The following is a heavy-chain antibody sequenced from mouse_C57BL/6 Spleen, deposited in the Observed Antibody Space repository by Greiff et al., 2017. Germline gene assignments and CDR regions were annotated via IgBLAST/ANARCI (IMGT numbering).Heavy chain of an antibody. J-gene: IGHJ4*01. CDR1: GFTFSDYG. Sequence: EVHLVESGGGLVKPGGSLKLSCAASGFTFSDYGMHWVRQAPEKGLEWVAYISRGSSTIYYADTVKGRFTISRDNAKNNLFLQMTSLRSEDTAMYYCARPRYDYDGVMDYWGQGTSVTVSS. CDR3: ARPRYDYDGVMDY. CDR2: ISRGSSTI. D-gene: IGHD2-4*01. V-gene: IGHV5-17*01.